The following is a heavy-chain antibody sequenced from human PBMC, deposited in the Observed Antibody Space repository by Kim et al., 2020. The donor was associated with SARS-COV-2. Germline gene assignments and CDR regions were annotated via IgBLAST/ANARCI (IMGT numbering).Heavy chain of an antibody. D-gene: IGHD6-13*01. Sequence: GGSLRLSCAASGFTFSSYGMHWVRQAPGKGLEWVAVISYDGSNKYYADSVKGRFTISRDNSKNTLYLQMNSLRAEDTAVYYCAREGQVGYSSSWFHPVTRGDYYYGMDVWGQGTTVTVSS. CDR1: GFTFSSYG. J-gene: IGHJ6*02. CDR3: AREGQVGYSSSWFHPVTRGDYYYGMDV. V-gene: IGHV3-33*05. CDR2: ISYDGSNK.